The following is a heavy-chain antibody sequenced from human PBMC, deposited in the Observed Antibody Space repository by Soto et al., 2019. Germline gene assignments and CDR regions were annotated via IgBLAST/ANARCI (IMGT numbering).Heavy chain of an antibody. J-gene: IGHJ6*02. Sequence: EVQLVESGGGLVQPGGSLRLSCAASGFTFSRYSMNWVRQAPGKGLEWVSHISGSSSTIYYTDSVKGRFTVSRDNAKNSLYLQMNGLRDEDTAVSFCAKTSPRVYYYGMEACGQGTTVTVTS. V-gene: IGHV3-48*02. CDR3: AKTSPRVYYYGMEA. CDR2: ISGSSSTI. CDR1: GFTFSRYS.